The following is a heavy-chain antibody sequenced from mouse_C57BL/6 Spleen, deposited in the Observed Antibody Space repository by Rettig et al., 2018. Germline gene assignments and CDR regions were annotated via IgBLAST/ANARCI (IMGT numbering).Heavy chain of an antibody. D-gene: IGHD1-1*01. V-gene: IGHV6-6*01. Sequence: IRNKANNHATYYAESVKGRFTISRDDSKSSVYLQMNSLRAEDTGIYYCTRRDYGSSFSFDYWGQGTTLTVSS. CDR2: IRNKANNHAT. J-gene: IGHJ2*01. CDR3: TRRDYGSSFSFDY.